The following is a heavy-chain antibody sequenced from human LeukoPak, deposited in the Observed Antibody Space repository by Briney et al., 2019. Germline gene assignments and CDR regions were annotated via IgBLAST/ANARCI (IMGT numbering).Heavy chain of an antibody. V-gene: IGHV1-18*01. CDR3: ARGYCGSTSCFNFDY. Sequence: GASVKVSCKASGYTFTTYDINWGRQAPGQGLEWMGWISAYNGNTNYAQKLQGRVTMTTDTSTSTAYMELRSLRSDDTAVYYCARGYCGSTSCFNFDYWGQGTLVTVSS. CDR1: GYTFTTYD. CDR2: ISAYNGNT. J-gene: IGHJ4*02. D-gene: IGHD2-2*01.